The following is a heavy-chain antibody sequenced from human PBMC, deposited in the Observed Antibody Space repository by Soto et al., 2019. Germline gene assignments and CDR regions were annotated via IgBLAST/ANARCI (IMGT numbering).Heavy chain of an antibody. D-gene: IGHD4-17*01. CDR2: ISSSSSTI. V-gene: IGHV3-48*01. CDR3: ARDPAYGEHYYYGMDV. Sequence: PGRSLRLSCAPSAFTFTSYSINWVRQAPRKGREWVSYISSSSSTIYYADSVKGRFTISRDNAKNSLYLKMNSLRAEDTAVYYCARDPAYGEHYYYGMDVWGQGTTVTVSS. CDR1: AFTFTSYS. J-gene: IGHJ6*02.